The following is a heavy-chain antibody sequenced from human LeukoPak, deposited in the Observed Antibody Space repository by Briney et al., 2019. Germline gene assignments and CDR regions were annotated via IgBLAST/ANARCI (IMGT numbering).Heavy chain of an antibody. D-gene: IGHD6-13*01. CDR3: AREYSSTWKNWFDP. Sequence: GGSLRLSCAASGFTFSSYSMNWVRQAPGKGLEWVSSISSGSSYIYYVDSVKGRFTISRDNAKNSLYLRMNSLRAEDTAVYYCAREYSSTWKNWFDPWGQGTLVTVSS. CDR1: GFTFSSYS. CDR2: ISSGSSYI. J-gene: IGHJ5*02. V-gene: IGHV3-21*01.